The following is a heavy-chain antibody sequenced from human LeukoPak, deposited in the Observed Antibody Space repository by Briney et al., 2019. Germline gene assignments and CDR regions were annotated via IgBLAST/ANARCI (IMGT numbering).Heavy chain of an antibody. J-gene: IGHJ4*02. CDR3: ARWWLQCFDY. CDR2: IYSGGST. V-gene: IGHV3-53*01. D-gene: IGHD5-24*01. CDR1: GFTVSSNY. Sequence: GGSLRLSCAASGFTVSSNYMSWVRQAPGKGLEWVSIIYSGGSTYYADSVKGRFTISRDNSKNTLYLQMNSLRAEDTAVYYCARWWLQCFDYWGQGTLVTVSS.